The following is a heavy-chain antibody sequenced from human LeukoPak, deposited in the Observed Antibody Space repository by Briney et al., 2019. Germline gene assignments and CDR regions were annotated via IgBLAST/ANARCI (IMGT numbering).Heavy chain of an antibody. J-gene: IGHJ4*02. CDR3: ARGALLWFGAKMEYYFDY. Sequence: TGGSLRLSCAASGFTFSSYSMNWVRQAPGKGLGWVSSISSRSSYIYYTDSVKGRFTISRDNAKNSLYLQMNSLRAEDTAVYYCARGALLWFGAKMEYYFDYWGQGTPLTVSS. V-gene: IGHV3-21*04. CDR2: ISSRSSYI. CDR1: GFTFSSYS. D-gene: IGHD3-10*01.